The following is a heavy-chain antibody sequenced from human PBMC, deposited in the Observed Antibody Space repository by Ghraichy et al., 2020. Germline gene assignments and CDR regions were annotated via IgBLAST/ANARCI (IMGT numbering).Heavy chain of an antibody. D-gene: IGHD2-15*01. V-gene: IGHV4-31*03. CDR2: IYYSGST. CDR1: GASISSGGYY. Sequence: SETLSLTCTVSGASISSGGYYWSWSRQHPGRGLEWIGYIYYSGSTYYNPSLKSRVTISVDTSKNQFSLKLSSVTAADTAVYYCARMMCSSGSYYACDYWGQGTLVTVSS. J-gene: IGHJ4*02. CDR3: ARMMCSSGSYYACDY.